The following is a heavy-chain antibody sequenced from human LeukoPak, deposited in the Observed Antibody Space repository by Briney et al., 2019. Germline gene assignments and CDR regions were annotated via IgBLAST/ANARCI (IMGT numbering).Heavy chain of an antibody. J-gene: IGHJ4*02. CDR1: GGSISTPSYY. CDR2: IYYSGNT. CDR3: ARHPDRYGYNYIVTFDY. Sequence: SETLSLTCTVSGGSISTPSYYWGWIRQPPGKGLEWIGSIYYSGNTYYNPSLKSRVSISVDTSKNQFSLKLTSVTAAETAVYFCARHPDRYGYNYIVTFDYWGQGTLVTVSS. D-gene: IGHD5-24*01. V-gene: IGHV4-39*01.